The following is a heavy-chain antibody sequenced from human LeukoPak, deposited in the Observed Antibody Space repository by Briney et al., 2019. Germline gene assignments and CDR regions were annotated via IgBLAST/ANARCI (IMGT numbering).Heavy chain of an antibody. J-gene: IGHJ6*02. CDR2: ISAYNGNT. Sequence: ASVKVSSKASGYTFTSYGISWVRQAPGQGLEWMGWISAYNGNTNYAQKLQGRVTMTTDTSTSTAYMELRSLRSDDTAVYYCARDRYFDWSPYYYYYYGMDVWGQGTTVTVSS. CDR3: ARDRYFDWSPYYYYYYGMDV. V-gene: IGHV1-18*01. CDR1: GYTFTSYG. D-gene: IGHD3-9*01.